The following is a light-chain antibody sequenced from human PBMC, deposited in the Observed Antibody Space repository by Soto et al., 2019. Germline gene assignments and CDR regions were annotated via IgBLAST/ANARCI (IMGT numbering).Light chain of an antibody. V-gene: IGKV1D-16*01. CDR1: QDVNKW. J-gene: IGKJ4*01. CDR3: QQYNTYPLT. CDR2: AAS. Sequence: DIQMTQSPSSLSVSVGDRVTITCRASQDVNKWLAWYQQKPEKAPKSLIYAASSLRGGVPSRFSGSGSGTEFTLTISSLQPEDVGTYDCQQYNTYPLTFGGGPKVEI.